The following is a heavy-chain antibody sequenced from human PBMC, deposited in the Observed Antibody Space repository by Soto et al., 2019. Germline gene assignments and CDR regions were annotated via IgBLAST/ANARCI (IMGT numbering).Heavy chain of an antibody. CDR1: GYSFTSYW. V-gene: IGHV5-51*01. J-gene: IGHJ4*02. Sequence: GESLKISCKGPGYSFTSYWIGLVSQMPGKGLEWMGIINPGDSDTRYSPSFQGQVTISADKSISTAYLQWSSLKASDTAMYYCARRVRHCSGGSCYWSRFDYWGQGTLVTVSS. CDR2: INPGDSDT. CDR3: ARRVRHCSGGSCYWSRFDY. D-gene: IGHD2-15*01.